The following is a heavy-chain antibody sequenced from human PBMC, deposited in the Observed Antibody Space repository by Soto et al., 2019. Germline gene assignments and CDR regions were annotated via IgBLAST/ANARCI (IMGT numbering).Heavy chain of an antibody. CDR3: LCPGHMDV. Sequence: GGSLRLSCAASGFTFSTYAMNWVRQAPGKRLQWVSYISSTGTTIYYADSVKGRFTISRDNAKNSLYLQMNSLRDEDTALYYCLCPGHMDVWGQGTTITVSS. J-gene: IGHJ6*02. CDR2: ISSTGTTI. CDR1: GFTFSTYA. V-gene: IGHV3-48*02.